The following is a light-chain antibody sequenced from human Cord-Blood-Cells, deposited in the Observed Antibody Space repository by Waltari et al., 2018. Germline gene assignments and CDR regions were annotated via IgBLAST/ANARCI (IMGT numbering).Light chain of an antibody. V-gene: IGLV2-23*01. CDR2: EGS. J-gene: IGLJ1*01. CDR3: CSYAGSSYV. CDR1: SSAVGGYNL. Sequence: QSALTQPASVSGSPGQSITISCTGTSSAVGGYNLVSWYQQHPGKAPKLMIYEGSKRPSGVSNRFSGSKSGNTASLTIAALQAEDEADYYCCSYAGSSYVFGTGTKVTVL.